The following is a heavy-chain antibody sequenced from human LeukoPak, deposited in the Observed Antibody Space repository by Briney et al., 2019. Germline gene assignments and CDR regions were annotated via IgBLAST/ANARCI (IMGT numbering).Heavy chain of an antibody. CDR2: ISSSSSYI. Sequence: GKSLRLSCAASGFTFSSYSMNWVRQAPGKGLEWVSSISSSSSYIYYADSVKGRFTISRDNAKNSLYLQMNSLRAEDTAVYYCARAAPNYGGNSWFDYWGQGTLVTVSS. D-gene: IGHD4-23*01. V-gene: IGHV3-21*01. CDR3: ARAAPNYGGNSWFDY. J-gene: IGHJ4*02. CDR1: GFTFSSYS.